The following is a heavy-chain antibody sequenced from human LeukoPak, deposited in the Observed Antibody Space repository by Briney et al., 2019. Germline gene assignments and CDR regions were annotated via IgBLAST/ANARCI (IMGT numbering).Heavy chain of an antibody. V-gene: IGHV3-7*01. CDR3: ARDMRRVAGSSGYYYYYYMDV. CDR2: IKEDGSEK. D-gene: IGHD3-10*01. CDR1: GFTFSSYW. J-gene: IGHJ6*03. Sequence: GGSLRLSCAASGFTFSSYWMSWVRQAPGKGLEWVAHIKEDGSEKYYVDSVKGRFTISRDNAKNSLYLQMNSLRAEDTAVSYCARDMRRVAGSSGYYYYYYMDVWGKGTTVTVSS.